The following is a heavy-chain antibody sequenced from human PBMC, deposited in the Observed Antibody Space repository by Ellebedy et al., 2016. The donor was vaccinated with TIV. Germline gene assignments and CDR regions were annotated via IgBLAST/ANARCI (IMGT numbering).Heavy chain of an antibody. J-gene: IGHJ4*02. CDR2: INHSGST. CDR1: GGSFSGYY. CDR3: ARQTSSGWYDY. V-gene: IGHV4-34*01. Sequence: MPGGSLRLSCAVYGGSFSGYYWSWIRQPPGKGLEWIGEINHSGSTYYNPSLKSRVTISVDTSKNQFSLKLSSVTAADTAVYYCARQTSSGWYDYWGQGTLVTVFS. D-gene: IGHD6-19*01.